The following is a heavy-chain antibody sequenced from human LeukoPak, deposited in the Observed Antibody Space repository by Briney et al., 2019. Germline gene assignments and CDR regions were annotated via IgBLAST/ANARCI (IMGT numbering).Heavy chain of an antibody. CDR1: GFTFSNFA. Sequence: GGSLRLSCSASGFTFSNFAMHWVRQAPGEGLEYVSDISRNVITTYYADSVKGRFTISRDNSKNTLYLQMTSLRPEDTAVYYCVKDRGGVARDFDYWGQGTLVTVSS. J-gene: IGHJ4*02. CDR3: VKDRGGVARDFDY. CDR2: ISRNVITT. D-gene: IGHD3-16*01. V-gene: IGHV3-64D*09.